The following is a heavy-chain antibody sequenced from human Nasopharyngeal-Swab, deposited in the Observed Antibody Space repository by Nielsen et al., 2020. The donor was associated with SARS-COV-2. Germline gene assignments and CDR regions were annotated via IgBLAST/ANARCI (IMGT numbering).Heavy chain of an antibody. D-gene: IGHD3-3*01. CDR2: IYTSGST. J-gene: IGHJ6*02. V-gene: IGHV4-4*07. CDR3: ARGSRFTIFGVVPDYYYGMDV. CDR1: AGSISSYY. Sequence: TRSLTFTVAAGSISSYYWSWIRQPAGKRLEWIGRIYTSGSTNYNPSLKSRVTMSVDTSKNQFSLKLSSVTAADTAVYYCARGSRFTIFGVVPDYYYGMDVWGQGTTVTVSS.